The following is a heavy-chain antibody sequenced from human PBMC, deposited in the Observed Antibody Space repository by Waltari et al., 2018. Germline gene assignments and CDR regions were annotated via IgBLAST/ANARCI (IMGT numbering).Heavy chain of an antibody. CDR3: ATSLDAAGND. V-gene: IGHV3-7*01. Sequence: EVQLVESGGGLVQPGGSLSLSSATAGLSFSGSWMSWVRQAPGKGLEWLANINHDGSGKFFLGSVKGRFTISRDNAKKSVYLQMNSLTGEDTAVYYCATSLDAAGNDWGQGTLVTVSS. D-gene: IGHD5-18*01. CDR2: INHDGSGK. CDR1: GLSFSGSW. J-gene: IGHJ4*02.